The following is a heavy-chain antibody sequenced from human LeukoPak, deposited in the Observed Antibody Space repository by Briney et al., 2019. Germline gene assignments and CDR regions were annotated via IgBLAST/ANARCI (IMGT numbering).Heavy chain of an antibody. CDR2: IKQDGSEE. V-gene: IGHV3-7*01. CDR1: GFTFSDYY. CDR3: ARDGAVAGRYYFDY. D-gene: IGHD6-19*01. Sequence: PGGSLRLSCAASGFTFSDYYMSWIRQAPGKGLEWVANIKQDGSEEYYVDSVKGRFTISRDNAKNSLYLQMNSLRAEDTAVYYCARDGAVAGRYYFDYWGQGILVTVSS. J-gene: IGHJ4*02.